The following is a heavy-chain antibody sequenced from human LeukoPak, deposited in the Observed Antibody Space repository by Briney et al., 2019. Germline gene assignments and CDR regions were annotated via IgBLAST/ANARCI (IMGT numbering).Heavy chain of an antibody. CDR3: AGSYDSSGYYQGYFDY. CDR2: IYYSGST. J-gene: IGHJ4*02. V-gene: IGHV4-59*01. D-gene: IGHD3-22*01. CDR1: GGPISSYY. Sequence: PSETLSLTCTVSGGPISSYYWSWIRQPPGKGLEWIGYIYYSGSTNYNPSLKSRVTISVDTSKNQFSLKLSSVTAADTAVYYCAGSYDSSGYYQGYFDYWGQGTLVTVSS.